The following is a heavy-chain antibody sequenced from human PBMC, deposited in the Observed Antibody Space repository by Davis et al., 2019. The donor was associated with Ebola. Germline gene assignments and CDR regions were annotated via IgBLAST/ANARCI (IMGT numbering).Heavy chain of an antibody. J-gene: IGHJ4*02. CDR3: ARALRSLYFDY. D-gene: IGHD1-14*01. Sequence: ASVKVSCKASGYTFTNYYMHWVRQAPGQGLEWMGIINPSGGSTSYAQKFQGRVTMTRDTSTSTVYMELSSLRSEDTAVYYCARALRSLYFDYWGQGTLVTVSS. CDR1: GYTFTNYY. CDR2: INPSGGST. V-gene: IGHV1-46*01.